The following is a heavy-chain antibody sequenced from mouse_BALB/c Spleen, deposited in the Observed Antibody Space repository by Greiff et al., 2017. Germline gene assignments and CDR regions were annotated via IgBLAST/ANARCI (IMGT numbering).Heavy chain of an antibody. J-gene: IGHJ4*01. CDR3: ARGGIPYYYAMDY. CDR2: IWGDGST. CDR1: GFSLTGYG. V-gene: IGHV2-6-7*01. Sequence: VQLVESGPGLVAPSQSLSITCTVSGFSLTGYGVNWVRQPPGKGLEWLGMIWGDGSTDYNSALKSRLSISKDNSKSQVFLKMNSLQTDDTARYYCARGGIPYYYAMDYWGQGTSVTVSS.